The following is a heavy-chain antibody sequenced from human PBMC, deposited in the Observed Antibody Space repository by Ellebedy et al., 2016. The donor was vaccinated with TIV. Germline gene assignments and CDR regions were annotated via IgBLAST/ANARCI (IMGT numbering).Heavy chain of an antibody. CDR3: ATYLYGVNGVGDACDI. CDR1: GITLSNFW. V-gene: IGHV3-15*07. Sequence: GESLKISCSASGITLSNFWMSWVRQAPGKGLEWVGRIKSKGHGETTDYAAPVKGRFRITRDDSKNTMWLQMNSLKTEETGVYYCATYLYGVNGVGDACDIWGQGTMVTVS. J-gene: IGHJ3*02. CDR2: IKSKGHGETT. D-gene: IGHD4-23*01.